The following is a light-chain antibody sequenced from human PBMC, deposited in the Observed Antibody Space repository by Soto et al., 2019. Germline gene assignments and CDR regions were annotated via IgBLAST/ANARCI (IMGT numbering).Light chain of an antibody. Sequence: DIQMTQSPSSLSASVGDRVTITCRANQDISIWLAWYQQKPGKAPKLLIYGASTLQSGVPSRFSGSGSGTDFTLTINSLQPEDLATYYCQQANNFPPIFGGGTKVEIK. CDR2: GAS. CDR3: QQANNFPPI. J-gene: IGKJ4*01. V-gene: IGKV1D-12*01. CDR1: QDISIW.